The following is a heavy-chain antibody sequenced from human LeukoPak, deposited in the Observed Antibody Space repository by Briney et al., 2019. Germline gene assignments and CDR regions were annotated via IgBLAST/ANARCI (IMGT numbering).Heavy chain of an antibody. CDR3: ARLVKQQLAYYYFDY. Sequence: PGGSLRLSCAAPGFTVSSNYMSWVRQAPGQGLEWVSVIYSGGSTYYADSVKGRFTISRDNSKNTLYLQMNSLRAEDTAVYYCARLVKQQLAYYYFDYWGQGTLVTVSS. CDR2: IYSGGST. D-gene: IGHD6-13*01. J-gene: IGHJ4*02. V-gene: IGHV3-53*01. CDR1: GFTVSSNY.